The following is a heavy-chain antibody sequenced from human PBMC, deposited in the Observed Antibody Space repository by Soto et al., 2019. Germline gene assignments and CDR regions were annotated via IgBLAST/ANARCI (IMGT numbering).Heavy chain of an antibody. Sequence: SETLSLTCTVSDGAISNFYWSWIRQPPGKGLEWIGYISSSGNTNYNPSLKSRVSVSVDTSKNQFSLNLTSVTAADTAVYYCARAPMVLTRSYFDSWGQGTPVTSPQ. J-gene: IGHJ4*02. V-gene: IGHV4-59*01. CDR3: ARAPMVLTRSYFDS. CDR1: DGAISNFY. D-gene: IGHD3-22*01. CDR2: ISSSGNT.